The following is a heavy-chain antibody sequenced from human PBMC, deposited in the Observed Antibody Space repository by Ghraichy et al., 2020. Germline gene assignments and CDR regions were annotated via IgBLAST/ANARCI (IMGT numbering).Heavy chain of an antibody. CDR3: AKDAGGGGEGRRGDYGMDV. D-gene: IGHD2-8*02. CDR1: GFTFDDYT. J-gene: IGHJ6*02. CDR2: ISWDGGST. Sequence: LSLTCAASGFTFDDYTMHWVRQAPGKGLEWVSLISWDGGSTYYADSVKRRFTISRDNSKNSLYLQMNSLRTEDTALYYCAKDAGGGGEGRRGDYGMDVWGQGTTVTVSS. V-gene: IGHV3-43*01.